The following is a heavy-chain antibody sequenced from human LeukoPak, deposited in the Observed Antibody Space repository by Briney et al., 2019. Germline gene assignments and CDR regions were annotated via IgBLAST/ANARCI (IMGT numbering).Heavy chain of an antibody. D-gene: IGHD2-15*01. Sequence: SETLSLTCTVSGGSISSYYWSWIRQPPGKGLEWIGHIYYSGSTNYNPSLKSRVTISVDTSKNQFSLKLSSVTAADTAVYYCARDPRSSGYCSGGSCSDWFDPWGQGTLVTVSS. CDR3: ARDPRSSGYCSGGSCSDWFDP. CDR2: IYYSGST. CDR1: GGSISSYY. J-gene: IGHJ5*02. V-gene: IGHV4-59*01.